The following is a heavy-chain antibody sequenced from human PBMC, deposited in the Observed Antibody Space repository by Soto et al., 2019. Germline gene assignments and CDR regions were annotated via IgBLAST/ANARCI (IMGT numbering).Heavy chain of an antibody. V-gene: IGHV1-18*01. D-gene: IGHD3-10*01. CDR3: ARDHGSGKNLGRWEDY. CDR2: ISAYNGNT. Sequence: QVQLVQSGAEVKKPGASVKVSCKASGYTFTSYGISWVRQAPGQGLEWMGWISAYNGNTNYAQKLQGRVIMTRDTSTSTAYMELRSRRYEDTALYYWARDHGSGKNLGRWEDYWGQGTLVTVSS. J-gene: IGHJ4*02. CDR1: GYTFTSYG.